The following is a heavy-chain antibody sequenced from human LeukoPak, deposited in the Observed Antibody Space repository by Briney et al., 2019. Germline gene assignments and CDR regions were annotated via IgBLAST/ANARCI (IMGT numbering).Heavy chain of an antibody. D-gene: IGHD6-19*01. CDR3: ARSKWLVSRFDY. Sequence: PGGSLRLSCAASGFTFSSYAMSWVRQAPGKGLEWVSAISGSGGSTYYADSVKGRLTISRDNAQNSLSLQMNSLRAEDTAVYYCARSKWLVSRFDYWGQGTLVTVSS. V-gene: IGHV3-23*01. CDR2: ISGSGGST. J-gene: IGHJ4*02. CDR1: GFTFSSYA.